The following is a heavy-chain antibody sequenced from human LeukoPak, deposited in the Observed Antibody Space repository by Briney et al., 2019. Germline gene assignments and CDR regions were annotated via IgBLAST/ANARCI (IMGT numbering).Heavy chain of an antibody. V-gene: IGHV3-21*01. CDR1: GFTFSSYS. CDR3: ARGGSTSSWFWND. CDR2: ISSSSSYI. J-gene: IGHJ4*02. D-gene: IGHD6-13*01. Sequence: GGSLRLSCAASGFTFSSYSMNWVRQAPGKGLEWVSSISSSSSYIYYADSVKGRFTISRDNARNSLYLQMNSLRAEDMAVYYCARGGSTSSWFWNDWGQGTLVTVSS.